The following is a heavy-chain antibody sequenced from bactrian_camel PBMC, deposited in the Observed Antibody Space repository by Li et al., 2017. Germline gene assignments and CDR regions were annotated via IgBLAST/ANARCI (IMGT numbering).Heavy chain of an antibody. J-gene: IGHJ4*01. V-gene: IGHV3S40*01. D-gene: IGHD6*01. CDR3: AAGWSLS. Sequence: VQLVESGGGLVQPGGSLRLSCAASGSTFSGVGMTWVRQAPGKGLESVSAIGADSSTYYSDSVKGRFAISRDNAKNTLYLEMINLQTEDTAMYYCAAGWSLSWGQGTQVTVS. CDR1: GSTFSGVG. CDR2: IGADSST.